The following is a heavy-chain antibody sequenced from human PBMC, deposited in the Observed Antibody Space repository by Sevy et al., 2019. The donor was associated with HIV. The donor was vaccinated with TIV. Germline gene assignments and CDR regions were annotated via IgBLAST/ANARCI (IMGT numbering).Heavy chain of an antibody. CDR2: INHSGST. Sequence: SENLSPTCAVYGGSFSGYYWSWIRQPPGKGLEWIGEINHSGSTNYNPSLKSRVTISVDTSKNQFSLKLSSVTAADTAVYYCARDTVLGYYDFWSGYRHGMDVWGQGTTVTVSS. J-gene: IGHJ6*02. CDR3: ARDTVLGYYDFWSGYRHGMDV. D-gene: IGHD3-3*01. V-gene: IGHV4-34*01. CDR1: GGSFSGYY.